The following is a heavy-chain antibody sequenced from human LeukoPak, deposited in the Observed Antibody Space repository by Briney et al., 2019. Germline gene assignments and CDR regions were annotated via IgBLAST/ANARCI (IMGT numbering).Heavy chain of an antibody. J-gene: IGHJ5*02. CDR2: MYYTGST. D-gene: IGHD2-15*01. CDR1: GGSVSIANYY. V-gene: IGHV4-61*01. CDR3: AGGGYCSGGSCYSSTWFDP. Sequence: SETLSLTCTVSGGSVSIANYYWTWIRQPPGQGLQWFGYMYYTGSTNSNPSLKSRVTISVDTSKKQFSLMLSSVTAADTAVDSCAGGGYCSGGSCYSSTWFDPWGQGTLVTVSS.